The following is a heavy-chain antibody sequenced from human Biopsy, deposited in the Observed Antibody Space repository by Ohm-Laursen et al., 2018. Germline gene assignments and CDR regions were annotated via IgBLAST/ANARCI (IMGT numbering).Heavy chain of an antibody. J-gene: IGHJ6*02. CDR2: IVVGSGHT. CDR3: AATSTLYYYYYAMDV. Sequence: SVKVSCRASGFTFSSSAVQWVRQARGQRLEWMGWIVVGSGHTNYAQKFQERVTITRDMSTSTAYMELTSLRSEDTAVYYCAATSTLYYYYYAMDVWDQGTTITVSS. V-gene: IGHV1-58*01. CDR1: GFTFSSSA.